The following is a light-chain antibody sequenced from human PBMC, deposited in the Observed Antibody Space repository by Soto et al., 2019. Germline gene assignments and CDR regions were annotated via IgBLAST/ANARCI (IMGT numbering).Light chain of an antibody. Sequence: QAVATQEPSLTVSPGGTVTLTCASSTGEVTSDYYPNWFQQKPGQGPRTLIYKITNKHSWTPARFSGSLLGGKAALTLSGAQPEDEAEYYCLLFYGGGWVFGGGTKLTVL. J-gene: IGLJ3*02. CDR2: KIT. CDR1: TGEVTSDYY. CDR3: LLFYGGGWV. V-gene: IGLV7-43*01.